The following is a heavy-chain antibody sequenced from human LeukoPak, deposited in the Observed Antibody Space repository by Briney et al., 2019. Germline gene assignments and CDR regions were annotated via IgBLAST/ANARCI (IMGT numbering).Heavy chain of an antibody. Sequence: PGGSLRLSCAASGCTFSSYAMSWVRQAPGKGLEWVSAISGSGGSTYYADSVKGRFTISRDNSKDTLYLQMSSVRVDDTAVYYCARDRGRYYDSRGFYWGYYFDSWGQGILVTVST. V-gene: IGHV3-23*01. CDR2: ISGSGGST. D-gene: IGHD3-22*01. CDR3: ARDRGRYYDSRGFYWGYYFDS. J-gene: IGHJ4*02. CDR1: GCTFSSYA.